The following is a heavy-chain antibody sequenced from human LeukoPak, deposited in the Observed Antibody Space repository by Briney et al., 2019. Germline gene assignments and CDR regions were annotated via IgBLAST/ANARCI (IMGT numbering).Heavy chain of an antibody. CDR1: GYTFTSYD. D-gene: IGHD5-12*01. CDR2: MNPNSGTT. CDR3: ARSSGHASDY. Sequence: ASVKVSCKASGYTFTSYDINWVRQATGQGLEWMGWMNPNSGTTGYAQKFQGRVTLTRNTSKSTAYMELSSLKSEDTAIYYCARSSGHASDYWGQGTLVTVSS. V-gene: IGHV1-8*01. J-gene: IGHJ4*02.